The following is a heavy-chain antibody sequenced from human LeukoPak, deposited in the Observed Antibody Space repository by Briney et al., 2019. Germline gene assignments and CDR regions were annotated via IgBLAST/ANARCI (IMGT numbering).Heavy chain of an antibody. D-gene: IGHD6-13*01. CDR1: GYTFTGYY. J-gene: IGHJ4*02. Sequence: ASVMVSCKASGYTFTGYYMHCVRQAPGQGLEWMGRINPNSGGTDYAQKFQGRVTMTRDTSTSTVYMDFSSLRSEDTALYYCARAPRNSSTMLDYWGQGTLVTVSS. V-gene: IGHV1-2*06. CDR2: INPNSGGT. CDR3: ARAPRNSSTMLDY.